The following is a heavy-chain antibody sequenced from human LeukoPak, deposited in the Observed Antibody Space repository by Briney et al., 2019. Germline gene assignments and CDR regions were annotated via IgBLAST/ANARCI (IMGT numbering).Heavy chain of an antibody. CDR2: IDSGGSWT. CDR3: VSFYETY. CDR1: GNYW. Sequence: GGSLRLSCAASGNYWIHWVRQAPGKGLVWVSHIDSGGSWTSYADSVKGRFTISKDNAKNTVYLQMNNLRAEDTAVYYCVSFYETYWGRGTLVTVSS. J-gene: IGHJ4*02. V-gene: IGHV3-74*01. D-gene: IGHD2/OR15-2a*01.